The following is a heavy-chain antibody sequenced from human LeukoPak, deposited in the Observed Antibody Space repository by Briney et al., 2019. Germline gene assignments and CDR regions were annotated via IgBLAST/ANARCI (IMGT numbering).Heavy chain of an antibody. V-gene: IGHV4-59*08. CDR1: GDSISSYY. Sequence: SSETLSLTCTVSGDSISSYYWSWIRQPPGKGLEWIGYIYYSGSTNYNPSLKSRVTISVDTSKNQFSLKLSSVTAADTAVYYCAKLLPGIAGRNPQKYGMDVWGQGTTVTVSS. J-gene: IGHJ6*02. CDR2: IYYSGST. CDR3: AKLLPGIAGRNPQKYGMDV. D-gene: IGHD6-13*01.